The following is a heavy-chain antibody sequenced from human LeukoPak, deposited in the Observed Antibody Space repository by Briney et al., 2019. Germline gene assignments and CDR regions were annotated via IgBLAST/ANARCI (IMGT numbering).Heavy chain of an antibody. Sequence: AGGSLRLSCAASGFTFSSYGMHWVRQAPGKGLEWVAVISYDGSNKYYADSVKGRFTISRDNSKNTLYLQMNSLRAEDTAVYYCAKNGWSYYYGMDVWGQGTTVTVSS. CDR1: GFTFSSYG. CDR2: ISYDGSNK. J-gene: IGHJ6*02. CDR3: AKNGWSYYYGMDV. V-gene: IGHV3-30*18. D-gene: IGHD6-19*01.